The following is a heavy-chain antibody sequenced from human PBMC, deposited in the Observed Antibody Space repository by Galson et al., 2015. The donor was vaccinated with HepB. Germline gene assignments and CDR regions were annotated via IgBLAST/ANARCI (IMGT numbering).Heavy chain of an antibody. V-gene: IGHV3-73*01. J-gene: IGHJ4*02. Sequence: SLRLSCAASTFIFSGSAIHWVRQASGKGLEWVGRISSSANSYETAYAASVTGRFTISRDNSKSTAYLHMNVLKIEDTAVYYCTSRDGNSGNWGQGTLVTVSS. CDR2: ISSSANSYET. D-gene: IGHD5-24*01. CDR3: TSRDGNSGN. CDR1: TFIFSGSA.